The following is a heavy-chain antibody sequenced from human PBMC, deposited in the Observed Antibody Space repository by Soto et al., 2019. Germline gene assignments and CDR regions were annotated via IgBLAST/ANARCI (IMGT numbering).Heavy chain of an antibody. D-gene: IGHD2-2*01. CDR1: GGTIRNYY. J-gene: IGHJ5*02. CDR3: ARDGSHCVTTSCPGAWFDP. CDR2: IHYTGTT. V-gene: IGHV4-59*01. Sequence: TQPLSYTVAGGTIRNYYGSWIRQPPGKELEWIGYIHYTGTTKYNPSLKSRVTISVDTSKNQFSLKLDSMTAADTAVYYCARDGSHCVTTSCPGAWFDPWGQGTLVTVS.